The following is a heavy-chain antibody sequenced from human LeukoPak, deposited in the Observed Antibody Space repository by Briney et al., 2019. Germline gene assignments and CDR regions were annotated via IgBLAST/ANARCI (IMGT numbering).Heavy chain of an antibody. V-gene: IGHV4-39*01. CDR1: GGSISSSSYY. D-gene: IGHD1-26*01. J-gene: IGHJ4*02. CDR3: ASKAGSGSYSGLFAGFDY. CDR2: IYYSGST. Sequence: PSETLSLTCTVSGGSISSSSYYWGWIRQPPGKGLGWIGSIYYSGSTYYNPSLKSRVTISVDTSKNQFSLKLSSVTAADTAVYYCASKAGSGSYSGLFAGFDYWGQGTLVTVSS.